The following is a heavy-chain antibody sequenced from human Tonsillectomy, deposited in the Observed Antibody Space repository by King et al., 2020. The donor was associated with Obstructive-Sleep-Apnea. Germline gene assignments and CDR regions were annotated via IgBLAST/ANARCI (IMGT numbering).Heavy chain of an antibody. V-gene: IGHV3-7*03. CDR3: ARDKNDFWSAYLYYYGLDV. CDR2: IKADGSEK. CDR1: GFTFSSYW. D-gene: IGHD3-3*01. Sequence: VQLVESGGGLVQPGGSLRLSCAASGFTFSSYWMSWVRQAPGKGLEWVANIKADGSEKYYVDSVKGRFTISRDNAKNSLCLQMNSLRAEDTAVYYCARDKNDFWSAYLYYYGLDVWGQGTPVTVSS. J-gene: IGHJ6*02.